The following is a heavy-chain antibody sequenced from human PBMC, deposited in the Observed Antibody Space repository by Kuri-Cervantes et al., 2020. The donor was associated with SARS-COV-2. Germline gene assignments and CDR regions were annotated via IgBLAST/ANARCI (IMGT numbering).Heavy chain of an antibody. J-gene: IGHJ4*02. CDR2: VYYSGST. D-gene: IGHD6-13*01. CDR1: GGSISSYY. V-gene: IGHV4-59*08. CDR3: ARGSRGIAAAGSIDY. Sequence: SETLSLTCTVSGGSISSYYWSWIRQPPGKGLEWIGYVYYSGSTNYNPSLKSRVTISVDTSKNQFSLKLSSVTAADTAVYFCARGSRGIAAAGSIDYWGQGTLVTVSS.